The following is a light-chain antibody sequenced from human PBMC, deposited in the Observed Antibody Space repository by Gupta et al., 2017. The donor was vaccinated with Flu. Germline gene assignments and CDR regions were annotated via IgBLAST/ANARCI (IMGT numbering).Light chain of an antibody. CDR1: QKINNY. Sequence: PSSVSASAGDRVTISCRASQKINNYLNWYQQRPGKAPRLLIYSGSDLQSGVPARFSGSGSGTEFTFTISRLQPEDFATYYCQQSDSTPCTFGQGTKVEIK. CDR2: SGS. CDR3: QQSDSTPCT. V-gene: IGKV1-39*01. J-gene: IGKJ2*02.